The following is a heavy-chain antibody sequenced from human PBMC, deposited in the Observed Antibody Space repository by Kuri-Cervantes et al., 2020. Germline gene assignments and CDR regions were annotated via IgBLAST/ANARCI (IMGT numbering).Heavy chain of an antibody. V-gene: IGHV3-43D*03. D-gene: IGHD2-15*01. CDR3: ARDSRDLVVVVAATPVAFDI. Sequence: GESLKISCAASGFTFDDYAMHWVRQAPGKGLEWVSLISWDGATTYYADSLKGRFTISRDNTKNSLYLQMNSLRAEDTAVYYCARDSRDLVVVVAATPVAFDIWGQGTMVTVSS. J-gene: IGHJ3*02. CDR1: GFTFDDYA. CDR2: ISWDGATT.